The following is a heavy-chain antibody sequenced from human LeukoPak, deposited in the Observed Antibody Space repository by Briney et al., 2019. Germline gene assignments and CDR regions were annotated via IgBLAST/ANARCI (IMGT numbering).Heavy chain of an antibody. V-gene: IGHV1-2*02. J-gene: IGHJ4*02. CDR1: GYTFTGYY. CDR3: ARERGDSSGSGYNDY. D-gene: IGHD6-19*01. CDR2: INPNSGGT. Sequence: ASVKVSCKASGYTFTGYYMHWVRQAPGQGLEWMGWINPNSGGTNYAQKFQGRVTMTRETSISTAYMELSRLRSDDTAVYYCARERGDSSGSGYNDYWGQGTLVTVSS.